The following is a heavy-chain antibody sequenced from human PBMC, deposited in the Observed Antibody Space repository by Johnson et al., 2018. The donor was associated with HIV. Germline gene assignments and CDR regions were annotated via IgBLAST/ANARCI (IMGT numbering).Heavy chain of an antibody. J-gene: IGHJ3*02. CDR1: GFTFSSYA. V-gene: IGHV3-30-3*01. CDR2: ISYDGSIK. CDR3: ARDQSSRQAFDI. Sequence: VQLVESGGGVVQPGRSLRLSCAASGFTFSSYAMHWVRQAPGKGLEWVAVISYDGSIKYFADSVKGRFTISRDNSKNTLHLQMNSLRPEDTAVYYCARDQSSRQAFDIWGQGTMVTVSS. D-gene: IGHD6-6*01.